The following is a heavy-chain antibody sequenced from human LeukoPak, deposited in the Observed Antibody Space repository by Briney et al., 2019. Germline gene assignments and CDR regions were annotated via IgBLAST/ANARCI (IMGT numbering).Heavy chain of an antibody. Sequence: PGGSLRHSCVVSGFTFSTYSMNWVRQAPGKGLEWVSFISSSSEYIYYANSVKGRFTISRDNSKNTLYLQMNSLRAEDTAVYYCAQEIYGDSTGGRFPHWGQGTLATVSS. CDR2: ISSSSEYI. CDR1: GFTFSTYS. J-gene: IGHJ1*01. D-gene: IGHD4-17*01. V-gene: IGHV3-21*04. CDR3: AQEIYGDSTGGRFPH.